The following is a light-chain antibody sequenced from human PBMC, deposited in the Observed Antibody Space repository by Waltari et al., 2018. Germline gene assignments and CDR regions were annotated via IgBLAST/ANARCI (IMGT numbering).Light chain of an antibody. V-gene: IGKV1-33*01. J-gene: IGKJ4*01. CDR3: QQYEDEST. CDR1: QDIKTY. CDR2: DVS. Sequence: DMQMTQSPSSLSASVGDRVTITCQASQDIKTYLNWYQQKSGKAPKVVIYDVSHLATGVPSRFSGTGYGTQFTLTISSLQPEDIATYYCQQYEDESTFGGGTKVEVK.